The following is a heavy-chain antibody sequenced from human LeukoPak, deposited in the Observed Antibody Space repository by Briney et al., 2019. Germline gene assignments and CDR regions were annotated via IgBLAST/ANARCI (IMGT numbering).Heavy chain of an antibody. CDR2: INPNSGGT. J-gene: IGHJ6*02. CDR1: GYTFTGYY. V-gene: IGHV1-2*04. D-gene: IGHD5/OR15-5a*01. Sequence: ASVKVSCKASGYTFTGYYMHWVRQAPGQGLEWVGWINPNSGGTNYAQKFQGWVTMTRDTSISTAYMELSRLRSDDTAVYYCARVSFYENYYGMDVWGQGTTVTVSS. CDR3: ARVSFYENYYGMDV.